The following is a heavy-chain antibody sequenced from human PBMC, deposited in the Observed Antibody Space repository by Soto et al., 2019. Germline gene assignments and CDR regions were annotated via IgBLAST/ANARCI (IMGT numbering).Heavy chain of an antibody. CDR2: IYSGGST. J-gene: IGHJ6*03. CDR1: GFTVSSNY. Sequence: GGSLRLSCAASGFTVSSNYMSWVRQAPGKGLEWVSVIYSGGSTYYADSVKGRFTISRDNSKNTLYLQMNSLRAEDTAVYYCARGRREVVPAASYDLMFLYYYMDVWGKGTTVTVSS. D-gene: IGHD2-2*01. V-gene: IGHV3-66*01. CDR3: ARGRREVVPAASYDLMFLYYYMDV.